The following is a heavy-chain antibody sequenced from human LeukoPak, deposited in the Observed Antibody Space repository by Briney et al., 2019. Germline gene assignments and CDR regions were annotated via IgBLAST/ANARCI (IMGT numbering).Heavy chain of an antibody. Sequence: PSETLSLTCAVSGGSISSSNWWSWVRQPPGKGLEWIGEINHSGTTNYNPSLKSRVTISVDTSKNQFSLKLTSVTAADTAVYYCARDRGGTYGGYFDYWGQGTLVTVSS. CDR3: ARDRGGTYGGYFDY. CDR2: INHSGTT. CDR1: GGSISSSNW. J-gene: IGHJ4*02. V-gene: IGHV4-4*02. D-gene: IGHD1-26*01.